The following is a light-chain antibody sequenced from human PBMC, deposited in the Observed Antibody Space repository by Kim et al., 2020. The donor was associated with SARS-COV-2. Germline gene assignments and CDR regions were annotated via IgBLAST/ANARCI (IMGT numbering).Light chain of an antibody. CDR3: QQRSNYT. CDR2: DAS. Sequence: EIVLTQSPATLSLSPGERATLSCRASQSVSSYLAWYQQKPGQAPRLLIYDASNRATGIPARFSGSGSGTDFTLTISSLEPEDFAVYYCQQRSNYTFGQGIKLEI. CDR1: QSVSSY. V-gene: IGKV3-11*01. J-gene: IGKJ2*01.